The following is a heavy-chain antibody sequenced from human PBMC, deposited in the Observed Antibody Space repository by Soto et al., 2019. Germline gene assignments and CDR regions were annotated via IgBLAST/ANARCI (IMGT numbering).Heavy chain of an antibody. CDR3: ARSFRLFYDPLTGFHP. CDR2: INHSGST. Sequence: SEALSVTCAVSGGSGGSFSGYYWSWIRQPTRKGLEWIGEINHSGSTNYNPSLKSRVTISVDTSKNQFSLKLSSVTAADTAVYYCARSFRLFYDPLTGFHPSCQGTLVTVSS. J-gene: IGHJ5*02. CDR1: GGSGGSFSGYY. D-gene: IGHD3-9*01. V-gene: IGHV4-34*01.